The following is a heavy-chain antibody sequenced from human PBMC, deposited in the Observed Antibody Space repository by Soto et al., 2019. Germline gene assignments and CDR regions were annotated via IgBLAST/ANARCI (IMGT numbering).Heavy chain of an antibody. Sequence: SETLSLTCTVSGGSISNFFWDWIRQPAGQGMEWIGPSDGGSSTTYNPYRQGRVTISEDMSKNHVSLSLSSATDADTAVYYGANECSYGPGKWGQGTLVTVSS. CDR3: ANECSYGPGK. CDR2: SDGGSST. V-gene: IGHV4-4*07. CDR1: GGSISNFF. D-gene: IGHD5-18*01. J-gene: IGHJ4*02.